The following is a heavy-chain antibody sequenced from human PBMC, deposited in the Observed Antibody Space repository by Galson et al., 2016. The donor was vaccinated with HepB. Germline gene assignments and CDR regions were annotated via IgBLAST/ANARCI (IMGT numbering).Heavy chain of an antibody. D-gene: IGHD4-23*01. J-gene: IGHJ4*02. CDR1: GYTFANYG. Sequence: VTVSCKASGYTFANYGLTWVRQAPGQGLEWMGWINTNTGSPTYAQGFTGRIVFSLDTSVSTTYLQIYRLQAGDTAVYYCARDRGGYSDFWGQGTLVTVSS. CDR3: ARDRGGYSDF. V-gene: IGHV7-4-1*01. CDR2: INTNTGSP.